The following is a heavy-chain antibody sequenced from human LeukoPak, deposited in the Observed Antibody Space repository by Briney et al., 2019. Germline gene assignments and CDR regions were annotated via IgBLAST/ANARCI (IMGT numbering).Heavy chain of an antibody. CDR2: IYYSGST. CDR1: GGSISSSY. Sequence: SETLSLTCTVSGGSISSSYWSWVRQPPGKGLEWIGYIYYSGSTNYNPSLKSRVTISVDTSKNQVSLKLSSVTAADTAVYYCARGNDYWGQGTLVTVSS. J-gene: IGHJ4*02. V-gene: IGHV4-59*08. CDR3: ARGNDY.